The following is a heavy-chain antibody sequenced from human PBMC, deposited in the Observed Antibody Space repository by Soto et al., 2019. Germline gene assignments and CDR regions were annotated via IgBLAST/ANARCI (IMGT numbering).Heavy chain of an antibody. V-gene: IGHV3-23*01. CDR2: ISWSGGST. CDR3: PKPGHIVLVPADKNWLDS. D-gene: IGHD2-2*01. J-gene: IGHJ5*01. CDR1: VLTLSSYA. Sequence: GGSRILSSLPFVLTLSSYAVSWSRHARPRLVEWRSSISWSGGSTYYADSVKGRFTISRDNSKNTVFLQVNSLRAEDTAIYYCPKPGHIVLVPADKNWLDSWGQGTLVTVSS.